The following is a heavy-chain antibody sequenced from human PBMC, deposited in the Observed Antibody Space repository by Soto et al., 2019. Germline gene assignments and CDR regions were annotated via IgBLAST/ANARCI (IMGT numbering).Heavy chain of an antibody. D-gene: IGHD3-22*01. V-gene: IGHV3-48*03. CDR3: ARRNYSDVYYYYYGMDV. J-gene: IGHJ6*02. CDR1: GFTFSSYE. Sequence: EVQLVESGGGLVQPGGSLRLSCAASGFTFSSYEMNWVRQAPGKGLEWVSYISSSGSTIYYADSVKGRFTISRDNAKNSLYLQMNSLRAEDTAVYYCARRNYSDVYYYYYGMDVWGQGTTVTVSS. CDR2: ISSSGSTI.